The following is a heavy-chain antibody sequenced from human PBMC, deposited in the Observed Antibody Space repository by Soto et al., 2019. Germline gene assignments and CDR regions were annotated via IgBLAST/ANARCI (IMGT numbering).Heavy chain of an antibody. D-gene: IGHD3-3*01. Sequence: KTSETLSLTCAVSGYSISSGYYWGWIRQPPGKGLEWIGSIYHSGSTYYNPSLKSRVTISVDTSKNQFSLKLSSVTAADTAVYYCARDLFWSGYAYYYYGMDVWGQGTTVTVSS. CDR1: GYSISSGYY. CDR3: ARDLFWSGYAYYYYGMDV. J-gene: IGHJ6*02. CDR2: IYHSGST. V-gene: IGHV4-38-2*02.